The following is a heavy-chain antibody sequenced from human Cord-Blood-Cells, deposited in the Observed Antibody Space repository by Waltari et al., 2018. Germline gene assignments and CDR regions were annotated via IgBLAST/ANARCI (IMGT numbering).Heavy chain of an antibody. Sequence: QVQLVESGGGVVQPGRSLRFACAASGITFSSSAIHWARQAPGKGLEWVAVISYDGSNKYYADSVKGRFTISRDNSKNTLYLQMNSLRAEDTAVYYCARDFAFDYYFDYWGQGTLATVSS. CDR3: ARDFAFDYYFDY. CDR2: ISYDGSNK. J-gene: IGHJ4*02. V-gene: IGHV3-30-3*01. CDR1: GITFSSSA. D-gene: IGHD3-3*01.